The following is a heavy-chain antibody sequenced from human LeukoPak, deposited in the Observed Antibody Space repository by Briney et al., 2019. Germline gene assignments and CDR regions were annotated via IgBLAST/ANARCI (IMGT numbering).Heavy chain of an antibody. Sequence: ASVKVSCKVSRYTLTELSMHWVRQAPGKGLEWMGGFDPEDGETIYAQKFQGRVTMTEDTSTDTAYMELSSLRSEDTAVYYCATAGMATIMPLDYWGQGTLVTVSS. CDR2: FDPEDGET. CDR1: RYTLTELS. J-gene: IGHJ4*02. CDR3: ATAGMATIMPLDY. V-gene: IGHV1-24*01. D-gene: IGHD5-24*01.